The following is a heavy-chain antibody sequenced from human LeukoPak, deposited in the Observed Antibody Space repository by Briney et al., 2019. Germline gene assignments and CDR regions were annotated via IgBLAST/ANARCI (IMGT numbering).Heavy chain of an antibody. CDR1: GYTFTSYD. D-gene: IGHD6-6*01. CDR2: MNPNSGNT. V-gene: IGHV1-8*01. CDR3: ARGVRRTAARPFTASTYYYYYMDV. Sequence: ASVKVSCKASGYTFTSYDINWVRQATGQGLEWMGWMNPNSGNTGYAQKFQGRVTMTRNTSISTAYMELSSLRSEDTAVYYCARGVRRTAARPFTASTYYYYYMDVWGKGTTVTVSS. J-gene: IGHJ6*03.